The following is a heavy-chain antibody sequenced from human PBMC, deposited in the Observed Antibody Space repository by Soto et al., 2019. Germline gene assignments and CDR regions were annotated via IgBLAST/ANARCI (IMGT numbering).Heavy chain of an antibody. CDR1: GFTFSSYG. J-gene: IGHJ4*02. CDR2: ISYDGSNK. CDR3: AKDEGPYYGSGSYYNVGDY. V-gene: IGHV3-30*18. D-gene: IGHD3-10*01. Sequence: PGGSLRLSCAASGFTFSSYGMHWVRQAPGKGLEWVAVISYDGSNKYYADSVKGRFTISRDNSKNTLYLQMNSLRAEDTAVYYCAKDEGPYYGSGSYYNVGDYWGQGTLVTVSS.